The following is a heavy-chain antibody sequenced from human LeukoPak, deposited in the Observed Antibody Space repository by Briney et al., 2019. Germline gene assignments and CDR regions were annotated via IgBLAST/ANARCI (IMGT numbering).Heavy chain of an antibody. Sequence: GGSLRLSCAASGFTFNIYAMSWVRQAPGKGLEWVASISGDGGSAYYSDSVKGRFTISRDNSKHTLYVQLSSLTVEDTAVYYCAKGDSAWYGFDYWGQGTLVTVSA. CDR3: AKGDSAWYGFDY. CDR2: ISGDGGSA. D-gene: IGHD6-19*01. CDR1: GFTFNIYA. V-gene: IGHV3-23*01. J-gene: IGHJ4*02.